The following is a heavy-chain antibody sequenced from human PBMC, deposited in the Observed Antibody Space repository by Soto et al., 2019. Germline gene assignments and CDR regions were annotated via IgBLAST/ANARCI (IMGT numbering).Heavy chain of an antibody. D-gene: IGHD3-10*02. Sequence: QVHLVQSGAEVKKPGSSVTVSCKASGGTFSTLXINWVRQAPGQGLEWMGRIIPVLDISNYAQKFQGRVXXXADKSTTXXXXXVSSLRSEDTAIYYCAVYCGRGSCRTDSWGQGTLVIVSS. V-gene: IGHV1-69*02. CDR1: GGTFSTLX. J-gene: IGHJ4*02. CDR3: AVYCGRGSCRTDS. CDR2: IIPVLDIS.